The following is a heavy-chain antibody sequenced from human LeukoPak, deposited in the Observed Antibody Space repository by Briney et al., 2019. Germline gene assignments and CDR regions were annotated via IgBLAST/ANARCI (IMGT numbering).Heavy chain of an antibody. CDR2: IYPGDSDT. CDR1: GYSFTSYW. D-gene: IGHD2-2*01. V-gene: IGHV5-51*01. CDR3: ARQSCSSTSCYPFDY. Sequence: GESLKISCQGSGYSFTSYWIGWVRQMPGKGLEWMGIIYPGDSDTRYSPSFQGQVTISADKSISTAYLQWSSLKASDTAMYYCARQSCSSTSCYPFDYWGQGTLVTVSS. J-gene: IGHJ4*02.